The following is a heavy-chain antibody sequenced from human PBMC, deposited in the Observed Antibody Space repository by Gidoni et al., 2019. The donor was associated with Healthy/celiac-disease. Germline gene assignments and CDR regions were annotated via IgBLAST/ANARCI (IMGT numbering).Heavy chain of an antibody. CDR3: AKGIHIVVVTALVY. J-gene: IGHJ4*02. CDR1: GFTFSSYG. Sequence: QVQLVESGGGVVQPGRSLRLSCPASGFTFSSYGMHWVRQAPGKGLGWVAVISYDGSNKYYADSVKGRFTISRDNSKNTLYLQMNSLRAEDTAVYYCAKGIHIVVVTALVYWGQGTLVTVSS. CDR2: ISYDGSNK. D-gene: IGHD2-21*02. V-gene: IGHV3-30*18.